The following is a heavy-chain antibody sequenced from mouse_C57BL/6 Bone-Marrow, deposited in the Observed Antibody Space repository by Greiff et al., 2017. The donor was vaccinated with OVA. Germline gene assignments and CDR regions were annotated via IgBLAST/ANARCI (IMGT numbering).Heavy chain of an antibody. J-gene: IGHJ2*01. CDR3: ARSFITTVVAPFDY. CDR1: GYTFTSYW. D-gene: IGHD1-1*01. CDR2: IDPNSGGT. Sequence: QVQLQQPGAELVKPGASVKLSCKASGYTFTSYWMHWVKQRPGRGLEWIGRIDPNSGGTKYDEKFKSKATLTVDKPSSTAYMQLSSLTSEDSAVYYCARSFITTVVAPFDYWGQGTTLTVSS. V-gene: IGHV1-72*01.